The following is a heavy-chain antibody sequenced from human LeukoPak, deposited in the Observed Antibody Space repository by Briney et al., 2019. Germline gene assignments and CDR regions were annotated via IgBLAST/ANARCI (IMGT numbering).Heavy chain of an antibody. J-gene: IGHJ4*02. Sequence: PSETLSLTCTVSGASFNSDDQYWNWIRQSPGKGLEWIGSIHPSGMLYNNPSLESRVTMSRDTSKNQFSLNLNSVTAADTAVYFCSRGLDSRKLGDWGQGILVTVSS. D-gene: IGHD3-22*01. CDR1: GASFNSDDQY. CDR2: IHPSGML. V-gene: IGHV4-31*03. CDR3: SRGLDSRKLGD.